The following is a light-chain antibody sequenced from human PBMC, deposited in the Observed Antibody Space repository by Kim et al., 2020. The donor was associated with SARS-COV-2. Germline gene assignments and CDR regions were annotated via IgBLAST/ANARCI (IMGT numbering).Light chain of an antibody. CDR2: EAF. J-gene: IGKJ2*03. Sequence: LAPEGRATLSCRASQSVGSNLLAWYQQKPGQAPSLLIYEAFTRVAGIPDRFSGSGSGTDFTLTISRPEPEDFATYYCQQYGSSPYSFGQGTKLEI. CDR1: QSVGSNL. V-gene: IGKV3-20*01. CDR3: QQYGSSPYS.